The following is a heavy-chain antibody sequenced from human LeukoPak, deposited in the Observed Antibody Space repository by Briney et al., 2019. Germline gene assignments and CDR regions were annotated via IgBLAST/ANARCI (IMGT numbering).Heavy chain of an antibody. CDR1: GVSISSGYY. Sequence: SETLSLTCTVSGVSISSGYYWGWIRQPPGKGLEWIGSIYHSGSTYYNPSLKSRVTISVDKSKNQFSLKLSSVTAADTAVYYCARDIALSGSYRDYWGQGTLVTVSS. CDR2: IYHSGST. J-gene: IGHJ4*02. D-gene: IGHD1-26*01. CDR3: ARDIALSGSYRDY. V-gene: IGHV4-38-2*02.